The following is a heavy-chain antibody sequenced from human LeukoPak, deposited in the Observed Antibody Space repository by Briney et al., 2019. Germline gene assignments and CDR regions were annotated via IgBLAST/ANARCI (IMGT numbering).Heavy chain of an antibody. D-gene: IGHD3-3*01. Sequence: GGTLRLSCAASGFTFSSYSMKWVRQAPGKGLEWVSSISSSSSYIYYADSVKGRFTIARDNAKNSLYLQMNSLRAEDTAVYYCASRIFNCDYWGQGTLVTVSS. V-gene: IGHV3-21*01. CDR1: GFTFSSYS. CDR2: ISSSSSYI. CDR3: ASRIFNCDY. J-gene: IGHJ4*02.